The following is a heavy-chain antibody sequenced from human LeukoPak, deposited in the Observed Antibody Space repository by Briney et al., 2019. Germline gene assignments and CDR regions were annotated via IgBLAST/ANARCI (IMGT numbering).Heavy chain of an antibody. V-gene: IGHV3-11*01. CDR3: AREQWYRFDN. Sequence: GGSLRLSCAASGFRVGSYYTSWIRQAPGKGLEWVAVVGNSDNNKDHADSVKGRFTISRDDAKNSVYLQMNSLRVEDTAIYYCAREQWYRFDNWGQGALVTVSS. CDR2: VGNSDNNK. D-gene: IGHD2-8*01. CDR1: GFRVGSYY. J-gene: IGHJ4*02.